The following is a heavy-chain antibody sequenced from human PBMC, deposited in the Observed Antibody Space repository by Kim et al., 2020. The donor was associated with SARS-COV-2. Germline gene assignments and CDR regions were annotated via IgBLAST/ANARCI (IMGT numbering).Heavy chain of an antibody. CDR2: ISSSSSYI. J-gene: IGHJ3*02. CDR3: ARDRRDDSSGYYWGNVDPNAFDI. Sequence: GGSLRLSCAASGFTFSSYSMNWVRQAPGKGLEWVSSISSSSSYIYYADSVKGRFTISRDNAKNSLYLQMNSLRAEDTAVYYCARDRRDDSSGYYWGNVDPNAFDIWGQGTMVTVSS. CDR1: GFTFSSYS. V-gene: IGHV3-21*01. D-gene: IGHD3-22*01.